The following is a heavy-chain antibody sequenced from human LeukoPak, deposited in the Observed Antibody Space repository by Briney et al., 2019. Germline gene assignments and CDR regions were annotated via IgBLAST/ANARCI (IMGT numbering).Heavy chain of an antibody. CDR1: GVSISNYF. CDR2: FYASGTT. Sequence: SETLSLTCNVFGVSISNYFWSWLRQPAGKGLEWIGRFYASGTTYYNPSLRSRVTLSMDTSKNHFSLKLTSVTAADTAVYYCARTHCGGGSCDTFDPWGQETLVTVSS. CDR3: ARTHCGGGSCDTFDP. J-gene: IGHJ5*02. D-gene: IGHD2-21*01. V-gene: IGHV4-4*07.